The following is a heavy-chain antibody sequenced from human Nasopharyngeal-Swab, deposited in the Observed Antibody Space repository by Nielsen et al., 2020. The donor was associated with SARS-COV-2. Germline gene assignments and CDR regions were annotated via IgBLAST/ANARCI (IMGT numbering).Heavy chain of an antibody. CDR3: AAAYYDILTGLDYYYYYGMDV. V-gene: IGHV1-58*02. CDR2: IVVGSGNT. CDR1: GLIFLSYA. J-gene: IGHJ6*02. Sequence: LHVSCQGSGLIFLSYAMRWVRQARGQRLEWIGWIVVGSGNTNYAQKFQERVTITRDMSTSTAYMELSSLRSEDTAVYYCAAAYYDILTGLDYYYYYGMDVWGQGTTVTVSS. D-gene: IGHD3-9*01.